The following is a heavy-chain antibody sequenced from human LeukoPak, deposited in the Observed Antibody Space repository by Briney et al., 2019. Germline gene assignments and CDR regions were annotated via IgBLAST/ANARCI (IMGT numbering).Heavy chain of an antibody. CDR3: ARDTTGYGSGDY. D-gene: IGHD3-10*01. J-gene: IGHJ4*02. Sequence: GGSLRLSCAASGFTVSSNYMSWVRQAPGKGLEWVSVIYSGGSTYYADSVKGRFTISRDNSKNTLYLQMNSLRAGDTAVYYCARDTTGYGSGDYWGQGTLVTVSS. CDR2: IYSGGST. CDR1: GFTVSSNY. V-gene: IGHV3-66*01.